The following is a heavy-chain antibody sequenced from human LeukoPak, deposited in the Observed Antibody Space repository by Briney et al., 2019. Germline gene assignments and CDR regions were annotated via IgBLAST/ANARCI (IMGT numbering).Heavy chain of an antibody. J-gene: IGHJ5*02. V-gene: IGHV3-64*04. CDR1: GFTFSAYA. Sequence: GGSLRLSCSASGFTFSAYAMYWVRQAPGKGLEYVSGISNNGGSSFYADSVKGRFTISRDNSKNTLNLQMNNLRVEDTAVYYCARVMTAITNWFDPWGQGTLITVSS. D-gene: IGHD2-21*02. CDR2: ISNNGGSS. CDR3: ARVMTAITNWFDP.